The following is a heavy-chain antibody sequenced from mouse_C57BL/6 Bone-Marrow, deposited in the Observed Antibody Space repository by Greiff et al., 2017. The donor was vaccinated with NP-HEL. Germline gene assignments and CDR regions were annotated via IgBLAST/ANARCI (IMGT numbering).Heavy chain of an antibody. V-gene: IGHV1-54*01. D-gene: IGHD2-3*01. CDR3: ARFYDGYLFDY. CDR2: INPGSGGT. Sequence: QVQLQQSGAELVRPGTSVKVSCKASGYAFTNYLIEWVKQRPGQGLEWIGVINPGSGGTNYNEKFKGKATLTADKSSSTAYMQLSSLTSEDSAVYFCARFYDGYLFDYWGQGTTLTVSS. CDR1: GYAFTNYL. J-gene: IGHJ2*01.